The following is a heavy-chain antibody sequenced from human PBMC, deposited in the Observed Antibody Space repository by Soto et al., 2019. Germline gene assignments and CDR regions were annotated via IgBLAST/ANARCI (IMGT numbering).Heavy chain of an antibody. CDR2: ISGSGGST. Sequence: GGSLRLSCAASGFTFSSYAMSWVRQAPGKGLEWVSAISGSGGSTYYADSVKGRFTISRDNSKNTLYLQMNSLRAEDTAVYYCRGWVPGRLRYNWFDPWGQGTLVTVSS. CDR1: GFTFSSYA. V-gene: IGHV3-23*01. CDR3: RGWVPGRLRYNWFDP. J-gene: IGHJ5*02. D-gene: IGHD1-1*01.